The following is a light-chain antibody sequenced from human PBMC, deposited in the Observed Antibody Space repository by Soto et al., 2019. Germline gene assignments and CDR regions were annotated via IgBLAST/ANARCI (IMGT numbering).Light chain of an antibody. Sequence: EIVLTQSPGTLSLSPGERATLSCRASRTVSSNYLAWYQQQPGQAPRLLIYGASSRATGIPDRFSGSGSGTDFTLTISVLEPEDFAVYYCQQYGSAPRTFGQGTKLEI. V-gene: IGKV3-20*01. CDR1: RTVSSNY. CDR2: GAS. J-gene: IGKJ2*01. CDR3: QQYGSAPRT.